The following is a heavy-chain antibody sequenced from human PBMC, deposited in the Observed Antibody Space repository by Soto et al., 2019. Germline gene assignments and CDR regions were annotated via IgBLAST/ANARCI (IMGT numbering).Heavy chain of an antibody. CDR1: EFTFSYAW. V-gene: IGHV3-15*01. Sequence: GGSLRLSCAASEFTFSYAWMSGVRQAPGKGLEWVGRIKSKTDGGTTDYAAPAKGRFTISRDESQNTLYLQMNGLKTEDTAVYYCTSLYYGHWGQGTLVTGSS. J-gene: IGHJ4*02. CDR2: IKSKTDGGTT. D-gene: IGHD3-16*02. CDR3: TSLYYGH.